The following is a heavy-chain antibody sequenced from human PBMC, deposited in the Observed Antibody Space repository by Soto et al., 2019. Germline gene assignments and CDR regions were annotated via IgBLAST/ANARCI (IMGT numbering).Heavy chain of an antibody. CDR1: GGSFSGYY. CDR3: ASGHLAAAGTYYYYVMDV. CDR2: INHSGST. V-gene: IGHV4-34*01. D-gene: IGHD6-13*01. J-gene: IGHJ6*02. Sequence: SETLSLTCAVYGGSFSGYYWSWIRQPPGKGLEWIGEINHSGSTNYNPSLKSRVTISVDTSKNQISLKLSFVTAADTAVYYCASGHLAAAGTYYYYVMDVWGQGTTVTVSS.